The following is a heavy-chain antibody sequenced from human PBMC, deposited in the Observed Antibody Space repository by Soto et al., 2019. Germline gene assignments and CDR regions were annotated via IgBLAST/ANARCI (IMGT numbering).Heavy chain of an antibody. CDR2: IIPVFGTT. D-gene: IGHD6-13*01. V-gene: IGHV1-69*01. CDR1: GGTFKNNG. J-gene: IGHJ4*02. Sequence: VHLVQSGAEVKKAGSSVKVSCKAPGGTFKNNGISWVRQAPGQGLEWMGGIIPVFGTTNYAQKFQDRVTITADDSTNTVYMELSSLRSDDTAVYFCASGASRWYPYFFDSWAQGTLVTVSS. CDR3: ASGASRWYPYFFDS.